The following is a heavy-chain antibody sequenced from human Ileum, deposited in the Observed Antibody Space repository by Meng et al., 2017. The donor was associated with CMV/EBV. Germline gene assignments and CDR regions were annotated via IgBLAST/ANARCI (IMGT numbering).Heavy chain of an antibody. J-gene: IGHJ5*02. Sequence: SETLSLTCAVSGGSISSGNWWSWVRQPPGKGLEWIGEIYHSGSTNYNPSLKSPVTISVDKSKNQFSLKLTSVTAADTGVYYCAGHHGAYCDGTTCYGGFDPWGQGTLVTVSS. CDR1: GGSISSGNW. CDR3: AGHHGAYCDGTTCYGGFDP. D-gene: IGHD2-21*01. V-gene: IGHV4-4*02. CDR2: IYHSGST.